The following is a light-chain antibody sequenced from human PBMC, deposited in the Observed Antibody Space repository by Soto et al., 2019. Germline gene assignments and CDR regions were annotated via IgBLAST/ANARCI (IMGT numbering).Light chain of an antibody. CDR2: DAS. J-gene: IGKJ5*01. V-gene: IGKV1-13*02. CDR1: QGITSA. CDR3: QQFKSYPIT. Sequence: AIQLTQSASSLSASVGDRVTITCRASQGITSALSWYQQKPGKAPKLLIHDASSLESGVPSRFSGSGFGTDFTLTIISLQPEDFATYYCQQFKSYPITFGQGTRLEIK.